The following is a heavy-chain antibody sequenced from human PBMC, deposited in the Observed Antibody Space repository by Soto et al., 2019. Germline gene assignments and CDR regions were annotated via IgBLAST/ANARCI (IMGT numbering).Heavy chain of an antibody. V-gene: IGHV4-31*03. J-gene: IGHJ3*01. CDR2: IYYSGYT. Sequence: SETLSLTCTVSGGTISDGYYWSWIRQHPGKGLEWIGYIYYSGYTYYNPSLESRVTISVDTSKNQFSLKLNSVTAADTAVYYCARETLDSSGNFMRHPDAFDVWGQGKMVTVSS. CDR1: GGTISDGYY. D-gene: IGHD3-22*01. CDR3: ARETLDSSGNFMRHPDAFDV.